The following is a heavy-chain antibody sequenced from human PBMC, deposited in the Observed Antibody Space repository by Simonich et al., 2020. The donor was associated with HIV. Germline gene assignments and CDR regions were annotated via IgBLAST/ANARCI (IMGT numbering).Heavy chain of an antibody. CDR2: INPNSGGT. Sequence: QVQLVQSGAEVKKPGASVKVSCKASGYTFPGYYIHWVRQPPGQWLEYLGWINPNSGGTNYEQKLQGRVTRTSDTAISTAYMELSRLESDDTAMYYCARGVDSGSYFWFDPWGQGTLVTVSS. J-gene: IGHJ5*02. D-gene: IGHD1-26*01. CDR3: ARGVDSGSYFWFDP. V-gene: IGHV1-2*02. CDR1: GYTFPGYY.